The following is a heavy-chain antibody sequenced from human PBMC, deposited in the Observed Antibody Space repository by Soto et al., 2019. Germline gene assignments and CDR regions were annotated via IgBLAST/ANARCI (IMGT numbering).Heavy chain of an antibody. J-gene: IGHJ4*01. CDR3: ARHWGTGLYLFDS. CDR1: GYSTITGFN. CDR2: IYHTGST. D-gene: IGHD6-19*01. Sequence: PSETLSLTCALSGYSTITGFNWGFIRQPPGKGLETLGSIYHTGSTYYSMSLKSRVIISADQSKSQIALKLISVTAADTALYQHARHWGTGLYLFDSWGQGSLGSVS. V-gene: IGHV4-38-2*01.